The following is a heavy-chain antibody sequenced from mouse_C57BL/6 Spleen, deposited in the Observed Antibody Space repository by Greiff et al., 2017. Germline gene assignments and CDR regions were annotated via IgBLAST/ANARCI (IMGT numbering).Heavy chain of an antibody. Sequence: VQLVESGAELVRPGTSVKVSCKASGYAFTNYLIEWVKQRPGQGLEWIGVINPGSGGTNYNEKFKGKATLTADKSSSTAYMQLSSLTSEDSAVYFCARYGYDQVPFAYWGQGTLVTVSA. CDR3: ARYGYDQVPFAY. D-gene: IGHD2-2*01. CDR2: INPGSGGT. V-gene: IGHV1-54*01. J-gene: IGHJ3*01. CDR1: GYAFTNYL.